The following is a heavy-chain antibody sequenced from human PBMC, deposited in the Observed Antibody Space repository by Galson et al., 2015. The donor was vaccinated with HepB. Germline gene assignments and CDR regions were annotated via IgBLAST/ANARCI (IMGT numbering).Heavy chain of an antibody. D-gene: IGHD6-13*01. CDR2: IWYDGSNK. V-gene: IGHV3-33*01. J-gene: IGHJ6*02. CDR3: ARAPRGIAAAGAILPTRDYYYYGMDV. CDR1: GFTFSSYG. Sequence: SLRLSCAASGFTFSSYGMHWVRQAPGKGLEWVAVIWYDGSNKYYADSVKGRFTISRDNSKNTLYLQMNSLRAEDTAVYYCARAPRGIAAAGAILPTRDYYYYGMDVWGQGTTVTVSS.